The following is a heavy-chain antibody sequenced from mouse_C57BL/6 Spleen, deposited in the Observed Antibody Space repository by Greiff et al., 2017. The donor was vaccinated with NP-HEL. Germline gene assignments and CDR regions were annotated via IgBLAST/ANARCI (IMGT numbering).Heavy chain of an antibody. Sequence: EVKLLESGPGLVKPSQSLSLTCSVTGYSITRGYYWNWIRQFPGNKLEWMGYISYDGSNNYNPSLKNRIPITRDTSKNQFFLKLNSVTTEDTATYYCARNYDLDYWGQGTTLTVSS. CDR2: ISYDGSN. CDR1: GYSITRGYY. J-gene: IGHJ2*01. CDR3: ARNYDLDY. D-gene: IGHD1-1*01. V-gene: IGHV3-6*01.